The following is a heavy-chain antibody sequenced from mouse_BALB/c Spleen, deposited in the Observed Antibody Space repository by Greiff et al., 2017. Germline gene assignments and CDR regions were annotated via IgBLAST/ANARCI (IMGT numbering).Heavy chain of an antibody. J-gene: IGHJ4*01. D-gene: IGHD2-4*01. CDR3: ARRGYYDYDYAMDY. CDR2: ILPGSGST. V-gene: IGHV1-9*01. CDR1: GYTFSSYW. Sequence: VQLQQSGAELMKPGASVKISCKATGYTFSSYWIEWVKQRPGHGLEWIGEILPGSGSTNYNEKFKGKATFTADTSSNTAYMQLSSLTSEDSAVYYCARRGYYDYDYAMDYWGQGTSVTVSS.